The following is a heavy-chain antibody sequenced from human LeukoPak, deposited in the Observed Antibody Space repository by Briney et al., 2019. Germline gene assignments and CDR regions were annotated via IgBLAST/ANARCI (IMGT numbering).Heavy chain of an antibody. J-gene: IGHJ6*02. CDR1: GYAFTDYY. V-gene: IGHV1-2*02. D-gene: IGHD3-10*01. Sequence: ASVKVSCKPSGYAFTDYYLHWVRQAPGQGLEWMGWIHPNTGRTYYAQKFQGRVTMTRDTSVSTAYMDLSRLGSDDTAVYYCARTPVTVIQGVIEDGMDVWGQGTTVTVSS. CDR3: ARTPVTVIQGVIEDGMDV. CDR2: IHPNTGRT.